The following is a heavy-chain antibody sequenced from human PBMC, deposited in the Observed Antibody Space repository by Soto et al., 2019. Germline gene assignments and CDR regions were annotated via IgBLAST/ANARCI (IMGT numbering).Heavy chain of an antibody. J-gene: IGHJ6*02. Sequence: SETLSLTCTVSGASINTIPYYWGWIRQSPGKGLEWIGSVYYSGFTYYNPSLKSRVTISVDTSKNQFSLELTSVTAADTALYYCATTFDSSGYYHNYGMDVWGQGTTVTVS. CDR3: ATTFDSSGYYHNYGMDV. CDR1: GASINTIPYY. D-gene: IGHD3-22*01. V-gene: IGHV4-39*01. CDR2: VYYSGFT.